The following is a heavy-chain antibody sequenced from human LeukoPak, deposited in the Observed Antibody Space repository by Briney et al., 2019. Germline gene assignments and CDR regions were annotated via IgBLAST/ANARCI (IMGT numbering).Heavy chain of an antibody. J-gene: IGHJ6*02. V-gene: IGHV4-34*01. CDR2: INHSGST. CDR3: ARQGLRLPAYYYYGMDV. CDR1: GGSFSGYY. D-gene: IGHD3-16*01. Sequence: PSETLSLTCAVYGGSFSGYYWSWIRQPPGKGLEWIGEINHSGSTNYNPSLKSRVTISVDTSKNQFSLKLSSVTAADTAVYYCARQGLRLPAYYYYGMDVWGQGTTVTVSS.